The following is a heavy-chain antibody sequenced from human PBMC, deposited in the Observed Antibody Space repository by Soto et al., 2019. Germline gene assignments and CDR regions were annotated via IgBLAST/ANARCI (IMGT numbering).Heavy chain of an antibody. Sequence: ASVKVSCKSSGYTFTNYGISWVRQAPGQGREWMGWIHGNNGNTEYAQRFQGRLTVTTDTSTSTAYMELRSLRSDDTAVYYCARDIDYTIDYWGQGXLVTVSS. J-gene: IGHJ4*02. V-gene: IGHV1-18*04. CDR1: GYTFTNYG. CDR2: IHGNNGNT. D-gene: IGHD4-4*01. CDR3: ARDIDYTIDY.